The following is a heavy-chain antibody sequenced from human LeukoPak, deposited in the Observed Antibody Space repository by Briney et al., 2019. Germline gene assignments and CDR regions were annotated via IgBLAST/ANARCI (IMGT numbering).Heavy chain of an antibody. Sequence: GGSLRLSCAASRFTLSSYSMNWVRQAPGKGLEWVSSISSSSSYIYYADSVKGRFTISRDNAKNSLYLQMDSLGPEDTAVYYCARDPYSGNYGNDYYYYMDVWGKGTTVTISS. CDR1: RFTLSSYS. J-gene: IGHJ6*03. V-gene: IGHV3-21*01. CDR3: ARDPYSGNYGNDYYYYMDV. D-gene: IGHD1-26*01. CDR2: ISSSSSYI.